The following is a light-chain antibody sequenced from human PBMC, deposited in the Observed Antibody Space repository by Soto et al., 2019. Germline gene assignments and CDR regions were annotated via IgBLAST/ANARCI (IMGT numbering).Light chain of an antibody. CDR2: GASS. CDR3: QQYNKWPLT. J-gene: IGKJ4*01. CDR1: QSVSGN. V-gene: IGKV3-15*01. Sequence: VITQSPFTLSVPHSERASPSCRTRQSVSGNLAWYQQKPGQAPRLLIYGASSTRATGIPARFSGSGSRTEFTLTISSLQSEDFAVYYCQQYNKWPLTFGGGTKVDIK.